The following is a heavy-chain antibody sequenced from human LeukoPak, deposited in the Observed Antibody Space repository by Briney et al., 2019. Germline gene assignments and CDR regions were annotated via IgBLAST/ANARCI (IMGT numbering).Heavy chain of an antibody. CDR1: GGSIASDY. J-gene: IGHJ3*02. V-gene: IGHV4-59*01. CDR3: ARAAYSRSVYDAFDI. Sequence: SETLSLTCTVSGGSIASDYWSWIRQPAGKGPEWIGYIYYTGTTNYNPSLKSRVTISVDTSKNQFSLKLSSVTAADTAVYYCARAAYSRSVYDAFDIWGQGTMVTVSS. CDR2: IYYTGTT. D-gene: IGHD6-13*01.